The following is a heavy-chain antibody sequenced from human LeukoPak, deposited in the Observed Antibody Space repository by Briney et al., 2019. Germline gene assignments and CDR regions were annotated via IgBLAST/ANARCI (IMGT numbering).Heavy chain of an antibody. CDR2: IYYSGST. D-gene: IGHD6-13*01. J-gene: IGHJ5*02. Sequence: SETLSLTCTVSGGSISSYYWSWIRQPPGKGLEWIGYIYYSGSTNYNPSLKSRVTISVDTSKNQFSLKLSSVTAADTAVYYCARQQLVPYNWFDPWGQGTLVTVSS. CDR1: GGSISSYY. V-gene: IGHV4-59*08. CDR3: ARQQLVPYNWFDP.